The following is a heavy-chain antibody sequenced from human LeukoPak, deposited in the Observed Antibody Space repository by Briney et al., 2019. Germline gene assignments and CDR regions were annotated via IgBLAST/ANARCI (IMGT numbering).Heavy chain of an antibody. V-gene: IGHV4-34*01. CDR3: ARGRRAYRGDIVVVPAAMGRPLVVYGMDV. CDR2: INHSGST. CDR1: GGSFSGYY. Sequence: PSETLSLTCAVYGGSFSGYYWSWIRQPPGKGLEWIGEINHSGSTNYNPSLKSRVTISVDTSKNQFSLKLSSVTAADTAVYYCARGRRAYRGDIVVVPAAMGRPLVVYGMDVWGQGTTVTVSS. J-gene: IGHJ6*02. D-gene: IGHD2-2*01.